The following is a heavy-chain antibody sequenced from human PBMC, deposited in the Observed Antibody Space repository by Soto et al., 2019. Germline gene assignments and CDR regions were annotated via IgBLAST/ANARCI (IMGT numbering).Heavy chain of an antibody. CDR3: APLSVSLSGPYGIHV. CDR2: MFYSGLT. CDR1: GYSVTSSDYY. J-gene: IGHJ6*02. Sequence: SETLSLTCSVSGYSVTSSDYYWAWIRQPPGKGLEWIGGMFYSGLTYYNPSLKSRVTLSVDTSKNQFSVRLNSVTAADTAVYYCAPLSVSLSGPYGIHVWGQGTTVTVSS. D-gene: IGHD2-15*01. V-gene: IGHV4-39*01.